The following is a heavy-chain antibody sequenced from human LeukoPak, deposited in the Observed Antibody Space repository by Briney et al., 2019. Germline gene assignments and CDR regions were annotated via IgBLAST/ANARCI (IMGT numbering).Heavy chain of an antibody. J-gene: IGHJ4*02. D-gene: IGHD3-22*01. V-gene: IGHV1-2*02. CDR2: NKPNSGGT. Sequence: ASVKVSCKASGYTFTGYYMHWVRQAPGQGLEWMGWNKPNSGGTNYAQKFQGRVTMTRDTSISTAYMELSRLRSDDTAVYYCARAQTYYYDSSGYDFDYWGQGTLVTVSS. CDR3: ARAQTYYYDSSGYDFDY. CDR1: GYTFTGYY.